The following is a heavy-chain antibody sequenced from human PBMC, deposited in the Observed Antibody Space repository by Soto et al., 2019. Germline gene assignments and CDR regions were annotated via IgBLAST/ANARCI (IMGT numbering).Heavy chain of an antibody. CDR1: GFTFSSYD. V-gene: IGHV3-13*05. CDR3: ARAFSSSGWYYFDY. J-gene: IGHJ4*02. CDR2: IGTAGDP. D-gene: IGHD6-19*01. Sequence: GGALRLSCAASGFTFSSYDMHLGRQATGKGLEWVSAIGTAGDPYYPGSVKGRFTISRENAKNSLYLQMNSLRAGDTAVYYCARAFSSSGWYYFDYWGQGTLVTVSS.